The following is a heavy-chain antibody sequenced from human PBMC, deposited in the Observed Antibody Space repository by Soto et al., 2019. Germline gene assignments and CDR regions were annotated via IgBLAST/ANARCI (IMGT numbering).Heavy chain of an antibody. D-gene: IGHD2-15*01. CDR1: GFTFGDYA. CDR3: TRDRSGSNIIVVVVAAISDGFYYGMDV. J-gene: IGHJ6*02. CDR2: IRSKAYGGTT. V-gene: IGHV3-49*04. Sequence: PGGSLRLSCTASGFTFGDYAMNWVRQAPGKGLEWVGFIRSKAYGGTTEYAASVKGRFTISRDDSKSIAYLQMNSLKTEDTAVYYCTRDRSGSNIIVVVVAAISDGFYYGMDVWGQGTTVTVSS.